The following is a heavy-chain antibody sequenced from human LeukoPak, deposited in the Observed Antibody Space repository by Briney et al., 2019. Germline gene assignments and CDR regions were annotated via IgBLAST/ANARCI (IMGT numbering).Heavy chain of an antibody. CDR2: ISAYNGNT. J-gene: IGHJ4*02. V-gene: IGHV1-18*01. CDR3: ARDTRFLEWYHV. Sequence: GASVKVSCKASGYTFTSYGISWVRQALGQGLEWMGWISAYNGNTNYAQKLQGRVTMTTDTSISTAYMELSRLRSDDTAVYYCARDTRFLEWYHVWGQGTLVTVSS. CDR1: GYTFTSYG. D-gene: IGHD3-3*01.